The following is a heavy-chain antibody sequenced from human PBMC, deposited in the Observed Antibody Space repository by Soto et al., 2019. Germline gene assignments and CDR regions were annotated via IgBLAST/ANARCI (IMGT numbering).Heavy chain of an antibody. D-gene: IGHD5-12*01. CDR1: GYTFTAYY. V-gene: IGHV1-2*02. CDR3: TRGGGRGYHALDP. J-gene: IGHJ5*02. CDR2: INPNNGGT. Sequence: QVQLVQSGAEVKKPGASVKVSCKASGYTFTAYYMHWVRQATGQGPEWMGWINPNNGGTYHAQNFPGRVTITRHRRTTSAYMAFASRRSADSAVYYCTRGGGRGYHALDPWGHGTLVIVSS.